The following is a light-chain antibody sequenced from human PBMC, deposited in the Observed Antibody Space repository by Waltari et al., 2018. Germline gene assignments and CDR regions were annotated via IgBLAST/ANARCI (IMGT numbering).Light chain of an antibody. CDR2: IDN. V-gene: IGLV1-44*01. J-gene: IGLJ2*01. Sequence: QSVVTQPPSASGTPGQRVTISCSGGSSNVGTNTVNWYQQLPGAAPHLLIYIDNQRPSGGPDRFSGSKSGTAASLAISGLQSEDEADYYCAVWDDSRNDLVFGGGTKLTVL. CDR3: AVWDDSRNDLV. CDR1: SSNVGTNT.